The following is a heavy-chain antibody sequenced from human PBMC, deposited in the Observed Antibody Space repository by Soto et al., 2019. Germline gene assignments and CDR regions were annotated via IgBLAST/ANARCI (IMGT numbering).Heavy chain of an antibody. CDR1: GGSISSGDYY. D-gene: IGHD4-17*01. V-gene: IGHV4-30-4*01. CDR3: ARVGGDYVFDY. J-gene: IGHJ4*02. Sequence: PSETLSLTCTVSGGSISSGDYYWSWIRQPPGKGLEWIGYIYYSGSTYYNPSLKSRVTISVDTSKNQFSLKLSSVTAADTAVYYCARVGGDYVFDYWGQGTRVTVSS. CDR2: IYYSGST.